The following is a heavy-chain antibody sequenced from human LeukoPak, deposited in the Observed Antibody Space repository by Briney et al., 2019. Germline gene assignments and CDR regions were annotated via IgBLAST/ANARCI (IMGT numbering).Heavy chain of an antibody. CDR1: GFTFSSYA. D-gene: IGHD3-22*01. Sequence: PGGSLRLSCAASGFTFSSYAMSWVRQAPGKGLEWVSYISSSGSTIYYADSVKGRFTISRDNSKNTLYLQMNSLRAKDTAVYYCAKGSLYDSRNCIGDYWGQGTLVTVSS. CDR2: ISSSGSTI. V-gene: IGHV3-23*01. CDR3: AKGSLYDSRNCIGDY. J-gene: IGHJ4*02.